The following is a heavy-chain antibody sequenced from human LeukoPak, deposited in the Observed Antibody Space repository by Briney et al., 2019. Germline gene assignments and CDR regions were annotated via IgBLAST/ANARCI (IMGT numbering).Heavy chain of an antibody. V-gene: IGHV1-2*02. J-gene: IGHJ3*02. CDR2: IDPDSGGT. D-gene: IGHD3-22*01. Sequence: ASVKVSCKASGGTFSSYAISWVRQAPGQGLEWLGCIDPDSGGTKYAQNFQGRVTMTRDTSITTAYMELSRLTSDDTALYYCAREYYDSSGTKYAFDIWGQGTVVTVSS. CDR1: GGTFSSYA. CDR3: AREYYDSSGTKYAFDI.